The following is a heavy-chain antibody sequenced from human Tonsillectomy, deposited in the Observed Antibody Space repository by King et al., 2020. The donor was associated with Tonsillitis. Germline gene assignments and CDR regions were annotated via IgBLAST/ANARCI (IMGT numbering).Heavy chain of an antibody. CDR2: INEDSSFI. J-gene: IGHJ3*02. V-gene: IGHV3-48*02. D-gene: IGHD1-26*01. Sequence: VQLVESGGGLVQPGGSLRLSCAASGFSFSYYSMNWVRQAPGKGLEWLSYINEDSSFIYYADSVKGRFTISRDNAKKSLYLQMSSLRDEDAAVYYCARDSGRLARTSALDIWGQGTMVTVSS. CDR1: GFSFSYYS. CDR3: ARDSGRLARTSALDI.